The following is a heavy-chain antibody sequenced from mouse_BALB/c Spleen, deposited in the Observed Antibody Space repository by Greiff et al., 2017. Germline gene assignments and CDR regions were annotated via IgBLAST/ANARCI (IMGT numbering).Heavy chain of an antibody. CDR2: ISSGGGNT. J-gene: IGHJ4*01. Sequence: EVQRVESGGGLVKPGGSLKLSCAASGFTFSSYTMSWVRQTPEKRLEWVATISSGGGNTYYPDSVKGRFTISRDNAKNNLYLQMSSLRSEDTALYYCARYGSVYAMDYWGQGTSVTVSS. D-gene: IGHD4-1*01. CDR1: GFTFSSYT. CDR3: ARYGSVYAMDY. V-gene: IGHV5-9*03.